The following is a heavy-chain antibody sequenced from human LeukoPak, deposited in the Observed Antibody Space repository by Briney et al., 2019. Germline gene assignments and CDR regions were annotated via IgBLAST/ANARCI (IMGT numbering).Heavy chain of an antibody. J-gene: IGHJ3*01. CDR3: TSDYYGGDSIENAFDV. D-gene: IGHD2-21*02. Sequence: GGSLRLSCAASGFIFSSYWMSWVRQAPGKGLEWVANIKQDGSQKYYVDSVKGRFTISRDNAKNSLYLQMNSLRAEDTAVYYCTSDYYGGDSIENAFDVWGQGTLLTVSS. V-gene: IGHV3-7*01. CDR1: GFIFSSYW. CDR2: IKQDGSQK.